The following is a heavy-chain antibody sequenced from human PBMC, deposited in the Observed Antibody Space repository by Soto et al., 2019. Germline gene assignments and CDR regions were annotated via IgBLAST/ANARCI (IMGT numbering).Heavy chain of an antibody. J-gene: IGHJ4*02. CDR3: ARGSYYYDFWSGPYPFDY. CDR1: GGSISSSNW. V-gene: IGHV4-4*02. CDR2: IYHSGST. Sequence: SETLSLTCAVSGGSISSSNWWSWVRQPPGKGLEWIGEIYHSGSTNYNPSLKSRVTISVDKSKNQFSLKLSSVTAADTAVYYCARGSYYYDFWSGPYPFDYWGQGTLITVSS. D-gene: IGHD3-3*01.